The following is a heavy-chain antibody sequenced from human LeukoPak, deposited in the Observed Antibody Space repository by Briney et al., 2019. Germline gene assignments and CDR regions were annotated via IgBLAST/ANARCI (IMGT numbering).Heavy chain of an antibody. J-gene: IGHJ2*01. CDR2: IYYSGST. Sequence: SETLSLTCTVSGGPIRSYYWSWIRQSPGKGLEWVGYIYYSGSTNYNPSLKSRVTISVDTFKNQFSLKLSSVTAADTGAYYCARVYYGGSYDYWYFDLWGRGTLVTVSS. V-gene: IGHV4-59*01. D-gene: IGHD4/OR15-4a*01. CDR1: GGPIRSYY. CDR3: ARVYYGGSYDYWYFDL.